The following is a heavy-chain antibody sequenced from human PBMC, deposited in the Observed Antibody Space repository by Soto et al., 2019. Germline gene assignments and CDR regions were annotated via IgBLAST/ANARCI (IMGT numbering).Heavy chain of an antibody. CDR2: VYYRGNT. CDR1: GGSISSSSYY. V-gene: IGHV4-39*01. Sequence: SETLSLTCTVSGGSISSSSYYWGWLRPPPGKGLEWIVSVYYRGNTYYNPSLKSRVTTSVDTSKNQFSLKLYSVTAADTALYYCARHKDTSSRYLLPDYWGQGTLVTVSS. J-gene: IGHJ4*02. CDR3: ARHKDTSSRYLLPDY. D-gene: IGHD6-13*01.